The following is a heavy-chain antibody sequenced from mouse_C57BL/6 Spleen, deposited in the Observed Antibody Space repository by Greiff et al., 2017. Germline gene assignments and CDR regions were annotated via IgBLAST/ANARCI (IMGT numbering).Heavy chain of an antibody. D-gene: IGHD2-4*01. V-gene: IGHV5-4*01. CDR1: GFTFSSYA. CDR3: ARDSLYEYDVDYAMDY. CDR2: ISDGGSYT. J-gene: IGHJ4*01. Sequence: EVKLMESGGGLVKPGGSLKLSCAASGFTFSSYAMSWVRQTPEKRLEWVATISDGGSYTYYPDNVKGRFTISRDNAKNNLYLQMSHLKSEDTAMXYCARDSLYEYDVDYAMDYWGQGTSVTVSS.